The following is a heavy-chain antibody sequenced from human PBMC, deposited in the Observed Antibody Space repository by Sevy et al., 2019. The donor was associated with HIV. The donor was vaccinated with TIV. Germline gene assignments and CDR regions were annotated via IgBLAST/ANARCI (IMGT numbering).Heavy chain of an antibody. CDR3: ARDRGGSMGYYFDY. V-gene: IGHV3-23*01. CDR2: ISGGGGRT. D-gene: IGHD2-8*01. Sequence: GGSLRLSCAASGFTFSSYAMTWVRQAPGKGLEWLSSISGGGGRTQYSDSVNGRFTISKDNSKNTLFLQMNSLGAEDTALYYCARDRGGSMGYYFDYWGQGTLVTVSS. J-gene: IGHJ4*02. CDR1: GFTFSSYA.